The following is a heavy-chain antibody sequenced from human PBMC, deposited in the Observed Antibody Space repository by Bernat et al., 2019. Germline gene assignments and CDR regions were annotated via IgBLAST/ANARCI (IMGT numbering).Heavy chain of an antibody. CDR2: MNQDGSEK. Sequence: EVQLVESGGGLVQPGGSLRLSCAATGFTFSSYCMTWVRQAPGKGLEWVANMNQDGSEKNYVDSVMGRFTISRDNAKNSLNLPMDSLRVEDTAVYYCARVACQGLGRFFYDRWGQGTLVTVSS. J-gene: IGHJ5*02. CDR3: ARVACQGLGRFFYDR. V-gene: IGHV3-7*03. D-gene: IGHD7-27*01. CDR1: GFTFSSYC.